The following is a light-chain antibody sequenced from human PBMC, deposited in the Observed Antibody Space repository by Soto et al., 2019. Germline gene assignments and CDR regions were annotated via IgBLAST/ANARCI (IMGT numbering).Light chain of an antibody. Sequence: DLQMTQSPSTLSASVGDRVTITCRASQSISNSLAWYQQKPGKAPKLLIYEASSLKSGVPSRFRGSGSGTEYALTISSLQPDDFATYYCQQYNGYWTFGQGTKVEIK. CDR1: QSISNS. V-gene: IGKV1-5*03. CDR3: QQYNGYWT. J-gene: IGKJ1*01. CDR2: EAS.